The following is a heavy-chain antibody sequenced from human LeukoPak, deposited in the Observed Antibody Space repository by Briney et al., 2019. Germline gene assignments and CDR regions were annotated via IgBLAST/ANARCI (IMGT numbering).Heavy chain of an antibody. CDR3: AKGEGCTGFTCPYYFDY. V-gene: IGHV3-23*01. CDR1: GFTFSSYA. J-gene: IGHJ4*02. D-gene: IGHD2-8*02. CDR2: ISGSGGHT. Sequence: GGSLRLSCAASGFTFSSYAMTWVRQAPGKGLEWVSAISGSGGHTYYADSVKGRFTISRDNSKNTLSVEMNSLRAEDTAVYYCAKGEGCTGFTCPYYFDYWGQGTLVTVSS.